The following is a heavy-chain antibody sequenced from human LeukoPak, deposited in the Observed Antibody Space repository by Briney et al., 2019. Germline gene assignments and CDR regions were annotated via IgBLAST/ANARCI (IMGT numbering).Heavy chain of an antibody. CDR1: GFTFSSYS. D-gene: IGHD3-3*01. CDR3: ARSTTDFWSCDFDP. V-gene: IGHV3-21*01. J-gene: IGHJ5*02. CDR2: ISSSSSYI. Sequence: PGGSLRLSCAASGFTFSSYSMNWVRQAPGKELEWVSSISSSSSYIYYADSVKGRFTISRDNAKNSLYLQMNSLRAEDTAVYYCARSTTDFWSCDFDPWGQGTLVTVSS.